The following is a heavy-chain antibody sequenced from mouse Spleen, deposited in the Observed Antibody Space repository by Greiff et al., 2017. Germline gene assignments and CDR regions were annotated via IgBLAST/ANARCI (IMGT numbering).Heavy chain of an antibody. CDR2: IHPSDSDT. V-gene: IGHV1-74*01. D-gene: IGHD2-1*01. CDR3: TRRRGNYAWYFDV. Sequence: VQLVESGPELVKPGASVKVSCKASGYTFTSYWMHWVKQRPGQGLEWIGRIHPSDSDTNYNQKFKGKATLTVDKSSSTAYMQLSSLTSEDSAVYYCTRRRGNYAWYFDVWGAGTTVTVSS. J-gene: IGHJ1*01. CDR1: GYTFTSYW.